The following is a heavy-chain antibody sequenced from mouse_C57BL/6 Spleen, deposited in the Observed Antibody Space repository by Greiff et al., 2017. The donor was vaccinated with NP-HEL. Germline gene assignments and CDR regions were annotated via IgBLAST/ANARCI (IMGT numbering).Heavy chain of an antibody. CDR1: GFTFNNTY. D-gene: IGHD1-1*01. V-gene: IGHV14-3*01. Sequence: EVQLQQSVAELVRPGASVKLSCTASGFTFNNTYMHWVKQSPEKGLEWIGRIDPANGYTKYAAKFQGKATITVDTSSNTAYLQLSSLTSEDTAIYYCRDYDGSSCGDLDVWGTGTTVTVSS. J-gene: IGHJ1*03. CDR3: RDYDGSSCGDLDV. CDR2: IDPANGYT.